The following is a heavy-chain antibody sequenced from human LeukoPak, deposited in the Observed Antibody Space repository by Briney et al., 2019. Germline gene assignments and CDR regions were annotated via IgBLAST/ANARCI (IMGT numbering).Heavy chain of an antibody. CDR1: GGTFSSYA. CDR3: ARVRRDGYNQNYFDY. CDR2: IIPIFGTA. J-gene: IGHJ4*02. V-gene: IGHV1-69*05. Sequence: SVKVSCKASGGTFSSYAISWVRQAPGQGLEWVGRIIPIFGTANYAQKFQGRVTITTDESTSTAYMELSSLRFEDTAVYYCARVRRDGYNQNYFDYWGQGTLVTVSS. D-gene: IGHD5-24*01.